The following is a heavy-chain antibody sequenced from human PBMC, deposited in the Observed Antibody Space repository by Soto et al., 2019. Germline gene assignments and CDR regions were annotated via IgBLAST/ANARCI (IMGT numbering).Heavy chain of an antibody. CDR2: IGSVGGDT. Sequence: GGSLRLSCAASGFTFYSYAMSWVRQAPGKGLEWVSTIGSVGGDTYYADYVKGRFTISRDDSKNTLLLQMNSLRAEDSAVYYCVKDRMAYNSVWDPFDIWGQGTMVTVSS. CDR1: GFTFYSYA. D-gene: IGHD1-20*01. V-gene: IGHV3-23*01. CDR3: VKDRMAYNSVWDPFDI. J-gene: IGHJ3*02.